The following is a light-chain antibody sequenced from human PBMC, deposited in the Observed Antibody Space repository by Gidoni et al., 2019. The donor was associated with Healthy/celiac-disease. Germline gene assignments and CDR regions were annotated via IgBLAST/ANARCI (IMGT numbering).Light chain of an antibody. CDR1: QTINNW. V-gene: IGKV1-5*03. Sequence: DIQMTQSPSTLSASVGDRVTITCRASQTINNWLAWYQQKPGKAPQLLIYKASNLQSGVPSRFSGSGSGAEFTLTISSLQPDDFATYYCQQYHTYPWTFGQGTKVEIK. CDR3: QQYHTYPWT. J-gene: IGKJ1*01. CDR2: KAS.